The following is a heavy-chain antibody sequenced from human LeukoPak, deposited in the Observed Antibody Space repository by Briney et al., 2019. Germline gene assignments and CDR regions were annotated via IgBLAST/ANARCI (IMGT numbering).Heavy chain of an antibody. V-gene: IGHV1-69*05. J-gene: IGHJ6*03. D-gene: IGHD6-6*01. Sequence: SVKVSCKASGGTFSSYAISLVRQAPGQGLEWMGGIIPIFGTANYAQKFQGRVTITTDESTSTAYMELSSLRSEDTAVYYCARSYGSSSRYYYYYMDVWGKGTTVTVSS. CDR3: ARSYGSSSRYYYYYMDV. CDR1: GGTFSSYA. CDR2: IIPIFGTA.